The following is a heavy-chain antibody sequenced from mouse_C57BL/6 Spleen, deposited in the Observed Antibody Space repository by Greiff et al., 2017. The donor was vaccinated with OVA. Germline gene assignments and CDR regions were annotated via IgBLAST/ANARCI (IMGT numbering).Heavy chain of an antibody. Sequence: VQLQQSGPELVKPGASVKIPCKASGYTFTDYNMDWVKQSHGKSLEWIGDINPNNGGTIYNQKFKGKATLTVDKSSSTAYMELRSLTSEDTAVYYCARRRSGYVEAMDYWGQGTSVTVSS. D-gene: IGHD3-2*02. CDR2: INPNNGGT. J-gene: IGHJ4*01. V-gene: IGHV1-18*01. CDR1: GYTFTDYN. CDR3: ARRRSGYVEAMDY.